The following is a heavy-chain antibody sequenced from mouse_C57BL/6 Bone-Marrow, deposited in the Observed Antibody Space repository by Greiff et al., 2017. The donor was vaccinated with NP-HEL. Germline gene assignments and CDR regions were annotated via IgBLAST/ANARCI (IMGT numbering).Heavy chain of an antibody. Sequence: VQLQQSGAELVRPGASVTLSCKASGYTFTDYEMHWVKQTPVHGLEWIGAIDPETGGTAYNQKFKGKAILTADKSSSTAYMEHRSLPSEDSAVYYCTPTDLLRAWFAYWGQGTLVTVSA. CDR2: IDPETGGT. CDR3: TPTDLLRAWFAY. V-gene: IGHV1-15*01. D-gene: IGHD2-10*01. CDR1: GYTFTDYE. J-gene: IGHJ3*01.